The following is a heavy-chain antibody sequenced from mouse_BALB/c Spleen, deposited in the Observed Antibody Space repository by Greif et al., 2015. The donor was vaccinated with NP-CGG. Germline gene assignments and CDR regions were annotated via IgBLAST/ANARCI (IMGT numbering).Heavy chain of an antibody. CDR2: IYPGDGDT. CDR1: GYAFSSYW. Sequence: LQQSGAELVRPGSSVKISCKASGYAFSSYWMNWVKQRPGQGLEWIGQIYPGDGDTNYNGKFKGKATLTADKSSSTAYMQLSSLTSEDSAVYFCARCGSRSHWYFDVWGAGTTVTVSS. V-gene: IGHV1-80*01. J-gene: IGHJ1*01. D-gene: IGHD1-1*01. CDR3: ARCGSRSHWYFDV.